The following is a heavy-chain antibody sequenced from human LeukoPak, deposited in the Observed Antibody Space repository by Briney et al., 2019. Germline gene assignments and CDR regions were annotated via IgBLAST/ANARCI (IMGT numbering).Heavy chain of an antibody. CDR1: GYTFTGYY. CDR3: ARYRSDGSCYYVY. J-gene: IGHJ4*02. Sequence: GASVKVSCKASGYTFTGYYTHWVRQAPGQGLEWMGWINPNSGGTNYAQKFQGRVTMTRDTSISTAYMELSRLRSDDTAVYYCARYRSDGSCYYVYWGQGTLVTVSS. V-gene: IGHV1-2*02. D-gene: IGHD2-15*01. CDR2: INPNSGGT.